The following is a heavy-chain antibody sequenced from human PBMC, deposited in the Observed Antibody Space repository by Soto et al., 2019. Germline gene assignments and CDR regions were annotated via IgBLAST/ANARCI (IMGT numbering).Heavy chain of an antibody. CDR2: VFYTGFT. V-gene: IGHV4-39*01. Sequence: TSETLSLTCAVSGGSISGSYYYWAWLRQSPGKGPEWIGSVFYTGFTSYNPSLESRVSVSVDTSKSQFSLKLSAVTAADTAVYYCATSQKGYNGNYFDHWGQGALVTVSS. D-gene: IGHD1-20*01. CDR1: GGSISGSYYY. J-gene: IGHJ4*02. CDR3: ATSQKGYNGNYFDH.